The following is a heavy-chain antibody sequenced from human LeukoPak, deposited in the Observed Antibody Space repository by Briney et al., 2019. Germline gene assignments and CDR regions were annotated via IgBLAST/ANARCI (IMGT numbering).Heavy chain of an antibody. CDR3: ARSSAYGDYPHNFDY. CDR1: GFTFSNFG. V-gene: IGHV3-23*01. J-gene: IGHJ4*02. CDR2: ISDSGDST. Sequence: PGGSLRLSCGDSGFTFSNFGISWVRQAPGKGLEWVSAISDSGDSTYYADSVKGRFTVSRDNSKNTLYLQMNSLRAEDTAVYYCARSSAYGDYPHNFDYWGQGTLVTVSS. D-gene: IGHD4-17*01.